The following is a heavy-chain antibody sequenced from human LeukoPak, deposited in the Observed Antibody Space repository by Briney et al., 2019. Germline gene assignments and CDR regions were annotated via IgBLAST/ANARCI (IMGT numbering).Heavy chain of an antibody. V-gene: IGHV3-53*01. CDR2: IYSGGST. CDR3: ARSRDYDILTGYHSDAFDI. CDR1: GFTVSSNY. J-gene: IGHJ3*02. Sequence: GGSLRLSCAASGFTVSSNYMSWVRQAPGKGLEWVSVIYSGGSTYYADSVKGRFTISRDNSKNTLYLQMNSLRAEDTAVYYCARSRDYDILTGYHSDAFDIWGQGTMVTVSS. D-gene: IGHD3-9*01.